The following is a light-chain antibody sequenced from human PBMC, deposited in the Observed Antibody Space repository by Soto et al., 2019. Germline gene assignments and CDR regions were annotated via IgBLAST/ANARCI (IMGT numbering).Light chain of an antibody. J-gene: IGKJ1*01. V-gene: IGKV3-20*01. CDR3: QQYGSSLWT. Sequence: EIVLTQSPGTLSLSPGERATLSCRASQNLRSSLAWYQQKPGQAPRLLIYGASTRATGIPARFSGSGSGTEFTLTIDGLEPEDFAVYYCQQYGSSLWTFGQGTKVDIK. CDR2: GAS. CDR1: QNLRSS.